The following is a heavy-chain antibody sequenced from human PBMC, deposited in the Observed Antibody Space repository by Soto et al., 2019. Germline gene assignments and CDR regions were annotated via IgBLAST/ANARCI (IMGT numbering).Heavy chain of an antibody. CDR2: IWYDGSNT. CDR1: GFTFSSYG. Sequence: QVQLVESGGGVVQPGRSLRLSCAASGFTFSSYGMHWVRQAPGKGLEWVAVIWYDGSNTYYADSVKGRFTISRDNSKNKLYLQMNSLRAEETAVYYCARDIWLRGPSYYGMDVWGQGTTVTVSS. D-gene: IGHD5-18*01. J-gene: IGHJ6*02. CDR3: ARDIWLRGPSYYGMDV. V-gene: IGHV3-33*01.